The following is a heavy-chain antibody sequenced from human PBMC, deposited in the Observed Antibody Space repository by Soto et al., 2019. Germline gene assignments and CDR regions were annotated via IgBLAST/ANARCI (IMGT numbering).Heavy chain of an antibody. J-gene: IGHJ5*02. Sequence: SGPTLVNPTETLTLTCTVSGFSLSNARMGVSWIRQPPGKALEWLAHIFSNDEKSYSTSLKSRLTISKDTSKSQVVLTMTNMEQGNTATFYCAGWFRYFDWLGQRGSAGGKFSPWGQGTLVTVSS. CDR2: IFSNDEK. CDR3: AGWFRYFDWLGQRGSAGGKFSP. CDR1: GFSLSNARMG. D-gene: IGHD3-9*01. V-gene: IGHV2-26*01.